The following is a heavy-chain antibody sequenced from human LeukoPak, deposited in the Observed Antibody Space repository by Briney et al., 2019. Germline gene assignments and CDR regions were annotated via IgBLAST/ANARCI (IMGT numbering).Heavy chain of an antibody. Sequence: SQTLSLTCAVSGGSISSGGYSWSWIRQPPGRGLEWIGYIYHSGSTYYNPSLKSRVTISVDRSKNQFSLKLSSVTAADTAVYYCARVGLGSSGYPDYWGQGTLVTVSS. CDR1: GGSISSGGYS. D-gene: IGHD3-22*01. V-gene: IGHV4-30-2*01. J-gene: IGHJ4*02. CDR2: IYHSGST. CDR3: ARVGLGSSGYPDY.